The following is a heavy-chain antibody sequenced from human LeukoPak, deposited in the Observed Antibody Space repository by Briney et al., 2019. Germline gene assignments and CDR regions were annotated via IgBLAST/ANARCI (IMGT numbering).Heavy chain of an antibody. Sequence: GASVKVSCKASGGTFSSYAISWVRQAPGQGLEWMGGIIPIFGTANCAQKFQGRVTVTADESTSTAYMELSSLRSEDTAVYYCARASRTGIAAAGTFDYWGQGTLVTVSS. CDR3: ARASRTGIAAAGTFDY. D-gene: IGHD6-13*01. CDR2: IIPIFGTA. V-gene: IGHV1-69*13. CDR1: GGTFSSYA. J-gene: IGHJ4*02.